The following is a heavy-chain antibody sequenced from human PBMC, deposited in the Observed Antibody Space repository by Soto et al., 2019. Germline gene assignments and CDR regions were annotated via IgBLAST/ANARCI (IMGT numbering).Heavy chain of an antibody. J-gene: IGHJ5*01. V-gene: IGHV3-23*01. CDR2: IDGSGATT. D-gene: IGHD3-10*01. Sequence: WGSLGLYCASSGFSFSSNDVTWVRQAPGKGLEYVSTIDGSGATTYYADSVKGRFTISRDNSKNAVFLQMNSLRADDTAVYYCAKNSGWFDSWGQGTLVTVSS. CDR3: AKNSGWFDS. CDR1: GFSFSSND.